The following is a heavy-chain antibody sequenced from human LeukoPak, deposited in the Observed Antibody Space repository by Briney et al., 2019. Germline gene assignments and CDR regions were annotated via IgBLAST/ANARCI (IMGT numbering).Heavy chain of an antibody. J-gene: IGHJ3*02. V-gene: IGHV4-59*11. Sequence: SETLSLTCTVSGGSISSHYWSWIRQPPGKGLEWIGYIYYSGSTNYNPSLKSRVTISVDTSKNQFSLKLSSVTAADTAVYYCRRGGLEVVNPPIDAFDIWAKGQWSPSLQ. CDR2: IYYSGST. CDR3: RRGGLEVVNPPIDAFDI. CDR1: GGSISSHY. D-gene: IGHD1-14*01.